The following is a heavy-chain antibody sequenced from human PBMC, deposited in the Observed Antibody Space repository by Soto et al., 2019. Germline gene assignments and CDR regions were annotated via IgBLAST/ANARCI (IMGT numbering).Heavy chain of an antibody. CDR3: ARDRTTDNCELEY. D-gene: IGHD1-7*01. Sequence: SVKVSCKASGGTFSSYAISWVRQAPGQGLEWMGGIIPIFGTANYAQKFQGRVTITRDTSASTAYMELSSLRSEDTAVYYCARDRTTDNCELEYWGQGTLVTVSS. J-gene: IGHJ4*02. CDR2: IIPIFGTA. CDR1: GGTFSSYA. V-gene: IGHV1-69*05.